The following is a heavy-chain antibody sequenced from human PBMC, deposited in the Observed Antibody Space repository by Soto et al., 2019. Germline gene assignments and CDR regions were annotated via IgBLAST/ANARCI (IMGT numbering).Heavy chain of an antibody. Sequence: QVQLVESGGGVVQPGRSLRLSCAASGFTFSSYAMHWVRQAPGKGLEWVAVISYDGSNKYYADSVKGRFTISRDNSKNTLYLQMNSLRAEDTAVYYCARDTAYDSSGYLDYWGQGTLVTASS. CDR2: ISYDGSNK. J-gene: IGHJ4*02. CDR1: GFTFSSYA. V-gene: IGHV3-30-3*01. D-gene: IGHD3-22*01. CDR3: ARDTAYDSSGYLDY.